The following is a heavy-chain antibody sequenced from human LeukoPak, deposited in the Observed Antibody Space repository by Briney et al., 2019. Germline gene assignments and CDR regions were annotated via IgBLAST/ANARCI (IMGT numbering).Heavy chain of an antibody. CDR2: INAGNGNT. V-gene: IGHV1-3*01. CDR3: ASTLKPKPGELLSRVYYYYGMDV. D-gene: IGHD3-10*01. CDR1: GYTFTSYA. J-gene: IGHJ6*02. Sequence: ASVKVSCKASGYTFTSYAMHWVRQAPGQRLEWMGWINAGNGNTKYSQKFQGRVIITRDTSASTAYMELSSLRSEDTAVYYCASTLKPKPGELLSRVYYYYGMDVWGQGTTVTVSS.